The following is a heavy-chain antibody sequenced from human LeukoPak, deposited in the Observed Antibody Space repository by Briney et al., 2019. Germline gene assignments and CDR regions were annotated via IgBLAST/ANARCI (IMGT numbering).Heavy chain of an antibody. Sequence: ASVKVSCTASGSTFTSYGISSVRQSPGHGHGGRGWFSAYNGNTNYAQKLQGRVTMTRDTSISTAYMELSRLRSDDTAVYYCAGDSGSDLPYYYYGMDVWGQGATVTVSS. CDR2: FSAYNGNT. D-gene: IGHD1-26*01. CDR3: AGDSGSDLPYYYYGMDV. J-gene: IGHJ6*02. V-gene: IGHV1-18*01. CDR1: GSTFTSYG.